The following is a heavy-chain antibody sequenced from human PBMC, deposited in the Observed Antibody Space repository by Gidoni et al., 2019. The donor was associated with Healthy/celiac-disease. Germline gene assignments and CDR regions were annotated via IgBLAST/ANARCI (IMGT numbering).Heavy chain of an antibody. V-gene: IGHV4-59*01. Sequence: QVQLQESGPGLVKPSETLSLTWTVSGGSISSYYWSWIRQPPGQGLEWIGYMYYSGSTNYNPSLKSRVTIAVDTSKNQFSLKLSSVTAADTAVYYCARDDSDSSSSVFDYWGQGTLVTVSS. J-gene: IGHJ4*02. D-gene: IGHD6-6*01. CDR3: ARDDSDSSSSVFDY. CDR2: MYYSGST. CDR1: GGSISSYY.